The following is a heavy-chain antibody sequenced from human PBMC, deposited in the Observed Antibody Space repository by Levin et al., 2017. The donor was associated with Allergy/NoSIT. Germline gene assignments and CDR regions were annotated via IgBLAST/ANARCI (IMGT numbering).Heavy chain of an antibody. Sequence: SGPTLVKPTQTLTLTCTFSGFSLRTSEVAVAWIRQPPGKALEWLALIYWDDDKRYSPSLKSRLTISKNTSKNQVVLTMANMDPVDTATYYCAHRRSGSYFAYWGQGALVTVSS. D-gene: IGHD3-10*01. CDR2: IYWDDDK. V-gene: IGHV2-5*02. CDR3: AHRRSGSYFAY. J-gene: IGHJ4*02. CDR1: GFSLRTSEVA.